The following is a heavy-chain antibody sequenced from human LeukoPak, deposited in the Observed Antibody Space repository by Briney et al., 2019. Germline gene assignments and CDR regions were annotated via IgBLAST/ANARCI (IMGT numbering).Heavy chain of an antibody. J-gene: IGHJ4*02. CDR1: GGSISSYY. Sequence: SETLSLTCTVSGGSISSYYWSWIRQPPGKGLEWIGYIYYSGSTNYNPSLKSRVTISVDTSKNQFSLKLSSVTAADTAVYYCARRIPATWYFDYWGQGTLVTVSS. CDR2: IYYSGST. V-gene: IGHV4-59*01. D-gene: IGHD1-14*01. CDR3: ARRIPATWYFDY.